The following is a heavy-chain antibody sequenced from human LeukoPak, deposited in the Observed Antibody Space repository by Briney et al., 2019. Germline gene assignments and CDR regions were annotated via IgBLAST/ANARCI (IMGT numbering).Heavy chain of an antibody. CDR3: AKDEYYDILTGYYNAAPY. Sequence: GGSLRLSCAASGFTFSRYAMSWVRQAPGKGLEWVSAISGSGGSTYYADSVKGRFTISRDNSKNTLYLQMNSLRAEDTAVYYCAKDEYYDILTGYYNAAPYWGQGTLVTVSS. CDR1: GFTFSRYA. V-gene: IGHV3-23*01. J-gene: IGHJ4*02. CDR2: ISGSGGST. D-gene: IGHD3-9*01.